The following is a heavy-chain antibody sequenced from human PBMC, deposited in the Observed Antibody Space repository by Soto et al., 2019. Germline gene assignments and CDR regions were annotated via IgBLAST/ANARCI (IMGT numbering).Heavy chain of an antibody. CDR3: ARVLGHYYGSSGYRKFNDAFDI. Sequence: ASVKVSCKASGYTFTSYAIHWVRQAPGQRLEWMGWINAGNGNTKYSQKFQGRVTITRDTSASTAYMELSSLRSEDTAVYYCARVLGHYYGSSGYRKFNDAFDIWGQGTMVTVSS. D-gene: IGHD3-22*01. CDR1: GYTFTSYA. V-gene: IGHV1-3*01. CDR2: INAGNGNT. J-gene: IGHJ3*02.